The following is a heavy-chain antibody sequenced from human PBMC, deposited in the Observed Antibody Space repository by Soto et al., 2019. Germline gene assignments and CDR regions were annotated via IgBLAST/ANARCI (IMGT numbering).Heavy chain of an antibody. Sequence: SETLSLTCTVTGDSISSRSYYWGWIRQPPGKGLEWIGSIYYSGSTYNNPSLRSRVSISVDTSKNQFSLKLSSVTAADTAVYYCARHVRWLQLSGFDYWGQGTLVTVSS. V-gene: IGHV4-39*01. CDR1: GDSISSRSYY. J-gene: IGHJ4*02. CDR2: IYYSGST. D-gene: IGHD5-12*01. CDR3: ARHVRWLQLSGFDY.